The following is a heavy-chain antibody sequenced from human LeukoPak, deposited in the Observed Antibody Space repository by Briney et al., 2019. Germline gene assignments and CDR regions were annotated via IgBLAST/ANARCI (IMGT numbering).Heavy chain of an antibody. CDR3: ARDDAPLDWLDV. V-gene: IGHV3-20*04. Sequence: GGSLRLSCTTSGFTFDEHGMSWVRQVPGKGLEWVSGINWSGGSTGYADPLRGRFTISRDNAKNTLYLQMNSLRAEDTAVYYCARDDAPLDWLDVWGQGTTVTVSS. D-gene: IGHD3-9*01. CDR1: GFTFDEHG. CDR2: INWSGGST. J-gene: IGHJ6*02.